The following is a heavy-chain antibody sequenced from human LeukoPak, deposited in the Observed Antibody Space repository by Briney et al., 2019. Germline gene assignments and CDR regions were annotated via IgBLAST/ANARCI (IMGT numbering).Heavy chain of an antibody. V-gene: IGHV4-38-2*01. CDR1: GYSLSSGYY. CDR3: ARGTRGLEWLANDAFDI. D-gene: IGHD3-3*01. J-gene: IGHJ3*02. CDR2: IYHSGST. Sequence: SETLSLTCAVSGYSLSSGYYWAWIRQPPGKGREWIGSIYHSGSTYYNPSLKSRVTISVDTSKNQFSLKLSSVTAADTAVYYCARGTRGLEWLANDAFDIWGQGTMVTVSS.